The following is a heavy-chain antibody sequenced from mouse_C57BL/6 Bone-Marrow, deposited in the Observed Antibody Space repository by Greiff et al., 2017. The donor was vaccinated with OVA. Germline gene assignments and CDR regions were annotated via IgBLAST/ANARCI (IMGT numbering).Heavy chain of an antibody. Sequence: EVQLQQSGAELVRPGASVKLSCTASGFNIKDDYMHWVKQRPEQGLECLCWLSPVHFATHYASKFQGKATITADTSSTTAYLQLSSLTSEDTAVYYCTRLLREFAYWGQGTLVTVSA. CDR1: GFNIKDDY. CDR3: TRLLREFAY. D-gene: IGHD1-1*01. V-gene: IGHV14-4*01. J-gene: IGHJ3*01. CDR2: LSPVHFAT.